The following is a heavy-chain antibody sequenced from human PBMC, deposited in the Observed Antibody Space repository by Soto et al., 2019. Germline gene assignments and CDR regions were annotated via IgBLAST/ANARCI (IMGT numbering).Heavy chain of an antibody. CDR2: ISLSSSTI. Sequence: EVQLVESGGGLVQPGGSLRLSCAASGFTFSSYNMNWVRQAPGKGLEWISDISLSSSTIFYADSVKGRFTISRDNAKNSLYLQLNNLRAEDTDVYYCARDSRNYYYYMDVWGKGTTVTVSS. J-gene: IGHJ6*03. CDR1: GFTFSSYN. CDR3: ARDSRNYYYYMDV. V-gene: IGHV3-48*01.